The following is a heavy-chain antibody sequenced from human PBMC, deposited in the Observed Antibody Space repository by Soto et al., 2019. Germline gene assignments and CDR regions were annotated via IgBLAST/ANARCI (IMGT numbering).Heavy chain of an antibody. CDR1: GFTFGDYA. Sequence: GGSLRLSCTASGFTFGDYAMSWFRQAPGKGLEWAGFIRSKAYGGTTEYAASVKGRFTISRDDSKSIAYLQMNSLKTEDTAVYYCTRDSPYSSGWYLDYWGQGTLVTVSS. D-gene: IGHD6-19*01. CDR2: IRSKAYGGTT. J-gene: IGHJ4*02. CDR3: TRDSPYSSGWYLDY. V-gene: IGHV3-49*03.